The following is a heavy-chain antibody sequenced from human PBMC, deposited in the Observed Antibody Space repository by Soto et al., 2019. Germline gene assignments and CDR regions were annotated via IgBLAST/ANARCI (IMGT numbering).Heavy chain of an antibody. CDR1: GDSVSSNSAA. V-gene: IGHV6-1*01. CDR3: ARDRGTDQLLYYYYGMDV. CDR2: TYYRSKWYN. J-gene: IGHJ6*02. D-gene: IGHD2-2*02. Sequence: SQTLSLTCAISGDSVSSNSAAWNWIRQSPSRGLAWLGRTYYRSKWYNDYAVSVKSRITINPDTSKNQFSLQLNSVTPEDTAVYYCARDRGTDQLLYYYYGMDVWGQGTTVTVSS.